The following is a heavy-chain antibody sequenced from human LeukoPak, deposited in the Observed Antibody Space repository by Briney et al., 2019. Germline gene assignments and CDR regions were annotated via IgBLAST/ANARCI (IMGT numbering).Heavy chain of an antibody. D-gene: IGHD3-22*01. Sequence: GGSLRLSCAASGFTFSSYAMNWVRQVPGKGLEWVSSISSSSSYIYYADSVKGRFTISRDNAKNSLYLQMNSLRAEDTAVYYCAREQGYYYDSSGYYSPDYWGQGTLVTVSS. CDR2: ISSSSSYI. J-gene: IGHJ4*02. V-gene: IGHV3-21*01. CDR3: AREQGYYYDSSGYYSPDY. CDR1: GFTFSSYA.